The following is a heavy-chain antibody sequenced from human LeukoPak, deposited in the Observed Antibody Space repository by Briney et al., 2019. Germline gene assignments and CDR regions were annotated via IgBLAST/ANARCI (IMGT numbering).Heavy chain of an antibody. D-gene: IGHD3-22*01. CDR3: ARSAEISGYWPKVVVDV. CDR2: MKPNTGKT. Sequence: ASVKVSCKASGYTFNNYDINWLRQATGQGLEWMGWMKPNTGKTGYAQNFQGRVTMTSNTSISTAYMELSSLRSDDTAVYYCARSAEISGYWPKVVVDVWGQGTTVTVS. CDR1: GYTFNNYD. V-gene: IGHV1-8*01. J-gene: IGHJ6*02.